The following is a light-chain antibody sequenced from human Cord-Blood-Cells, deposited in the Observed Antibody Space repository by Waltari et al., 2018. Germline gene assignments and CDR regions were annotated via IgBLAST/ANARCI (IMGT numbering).Light chain of an antibody. J-gene: IGLJ3*02. CDR2: DVS. V-gene: IGLV2-14*01. Sequence: QSALTQPASVSGSPGQSITISCTGTSSDVGGYNYVSWYQQHPGKAPKLMIYDVSNLPSGVSNHFSGSKSGNTASLTISGLQAEDEADYYCSSYTSSSTWVFGGGTKLTVL. CDR3: SSYTSSSTWV. CDR1: SSDVGGYNY.